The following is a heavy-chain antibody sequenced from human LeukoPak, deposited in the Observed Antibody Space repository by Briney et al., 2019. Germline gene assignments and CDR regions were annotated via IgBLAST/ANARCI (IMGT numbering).Heavy chain of an antibody. V-gene: IGHV4-59*08. CDR3: ARHAPLYYYDSSGFNYFDY. D-gene: IGHD3-22*01. J-gene: IGHJ4*02. CDR2: IYYSGST. CDR1: GGSISTYY. Sequence: SETLSLTCTVSGGSISTYYWSWIRQPPGKGLEWIGYIYYSGSTNYNPSLKSRVTISVDTSKNQFSLKLSSVTAADTAVYYCARHAPLYYYDSSGFNYFDYWGQGTLVTVSS.